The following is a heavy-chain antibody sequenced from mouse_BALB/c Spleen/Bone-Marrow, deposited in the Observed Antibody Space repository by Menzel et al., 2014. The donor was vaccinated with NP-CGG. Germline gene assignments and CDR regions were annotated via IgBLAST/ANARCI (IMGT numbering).Heavy chain of an antibody. V-gene: IGHV5-17*02. D-gene: IGHD4-1*01. CDR1: GFTFSSFG. CDR2: ISSGSSTI. J-gene: IGHJ2*01. Sequence: VQLQQSGGGLVQPGGSRKLSCAASGFTFSSFGMHWVRRAPEKGLEWVAYISSGSSTIFYADTVKGRFTVSRDNPKNTLFLQMTSLRSEDTAMYYCTRGGNWDDFDYWGQGTTLTVSS. CDR3: TRGGNWDDFDY.